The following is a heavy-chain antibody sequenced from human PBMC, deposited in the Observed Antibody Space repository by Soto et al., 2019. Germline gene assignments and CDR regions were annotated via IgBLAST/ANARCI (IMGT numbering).Heavy chain of an antibody. J-gene: IGHJ4*02. D-gene: IGHD6-19*01. CDR1: GFTFTSSA. CDR3: AADLGPGIAVAGTSWEFDY. Sequence: ASVKVSCKASGFTFTSSAMQWVRQARGQRLEWIGWIVVGSGNTNYAQKFQERVTITRDMSTSTAYMELSSLRSEDTAVYYCAADLGPGIAVAGTSWEFDYWGQGTLVTVSS. CDR2: IVVGSGNT. V-gene: IGHV1-58*02.